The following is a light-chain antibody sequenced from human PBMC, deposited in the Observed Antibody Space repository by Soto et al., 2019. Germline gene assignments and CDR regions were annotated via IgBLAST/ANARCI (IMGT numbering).Light chain of an antibody. CDR1: SSDAGDYNY. J-gene: IGLJ1*01. CDR3: SSYAGSHRID. Sequence: QSVLTQPPSASGPPGQPVTTSCTGTSSDAGDYNYVFWFQPHPGKAPKPIIYVVTKRPSGVTHRFSGYKTADTAYLTHSVHHADEEAVYYCSSYAGSHRIDFGTGTNFIVL. V-gene: IGLV2-8*01. CDR2: VVT.